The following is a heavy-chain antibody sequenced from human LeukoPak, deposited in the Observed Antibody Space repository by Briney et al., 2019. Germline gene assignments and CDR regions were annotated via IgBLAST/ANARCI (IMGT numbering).Heavy chain of an antibody. Sequence: GASVKVSCKVSGYTLTELSMHWVRQAHGKGLEWMGGFDPEDGETIYAQKFQGRVTMTEDTSTDTAYMELSSLRSEDTAVYYCATYYYDSSGPTHWGQGTLVTVSS. CDR1: GYTLTELS. D-gene: IGHD3-22*01. CDR2: FDPEDGET. J-gene: IGHJ4*02. V-gene: IGHV1-24*01. CDR3: ATYYYDSSGPTH.